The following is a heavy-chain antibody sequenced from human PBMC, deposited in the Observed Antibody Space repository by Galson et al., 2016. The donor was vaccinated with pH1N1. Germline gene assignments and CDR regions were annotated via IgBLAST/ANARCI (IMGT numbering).Heavy chain of an antibody. J-gene: IGHJ6*03. CDR1: GGSFSDSY. Sequence: GTLSLTCAVYGGSFSDSYWPWIRLSPGKGLEWIGEINHSGSTNYNPSPKSRVTISVDTSKNQFSLKLSSVTAADTAVYYCARVSTMMVLVVGYYYCYYMDVWGKGTTVTVS. CDR3: ARVSTMMVLVVGYYYCYYMDV. D-gene: IGHD3-22*01. V-gene: IGHV4-34*01. CDR2: INHSGST.